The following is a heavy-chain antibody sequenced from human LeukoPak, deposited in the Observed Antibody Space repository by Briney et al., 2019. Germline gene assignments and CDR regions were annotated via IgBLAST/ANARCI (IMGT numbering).Heavy chain of an antibody. D-gene: IGHD2-2*01. Sequence: SETLSLTCAVYGGSFSGYYWSWIRQPPGKRLEWIGEINHSGSTNYNPPLKSRVTISVDTSKNQFSLKLSSVTAADTAVYYCARGKHIVVVPAANNWFDPWGQGTLVTVSS. J-gene: IGHJ5*02. CDR1: GGSFSGYY. V-gene: IGHV4-34*01. CDR2: INHSGST. CDR3: ARGKHIVVVPAANNWFDP.